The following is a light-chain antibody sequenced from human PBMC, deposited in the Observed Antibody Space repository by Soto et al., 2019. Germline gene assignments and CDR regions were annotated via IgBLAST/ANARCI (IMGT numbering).Light chain of an antibody. CDR1: NSNIGAGYV. CDR2: ENN. Sequence: QSVLTQPPSVSGAPGQTVTISCAGSNSNIGAGYVVHWYQQLPGTGLKLRIYENNDRPSGVPARFSGSKSGTSVSLAITGLQAEDEAHYYCQSYDSSLRAVVFGGGTKLTVL. CDR3: QSYDSSLRAVV. V-gene: IGLV1-40*01. J-gene: IGLJ2*01.